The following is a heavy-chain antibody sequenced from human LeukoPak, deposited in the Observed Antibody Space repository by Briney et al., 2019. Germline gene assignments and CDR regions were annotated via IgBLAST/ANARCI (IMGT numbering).Heavy chain of an antibody. CDR3: ARAQVDDYVWGSYRLFDY. D-gene: IGHD3-16*02. CDR1: GGSISSGGYY. V-gene: IGHV4-31*03. J-gene: IGHJ4*02. CDR2: IYYSGST. Sequence: SQTLSLTCTVSGGSISSGGYYWSWIRQHPGKGLGWIGYIYYSGSTYYNPSLKSRVTISVDTSKNQFSLKLSSVTAADTAVYYCARAQVDDYVWGSYRLFDYWGQGTLVTVSS.